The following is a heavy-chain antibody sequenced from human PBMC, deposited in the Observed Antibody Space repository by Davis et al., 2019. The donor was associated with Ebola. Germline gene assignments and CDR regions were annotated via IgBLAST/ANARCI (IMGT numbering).Heavy chain of an antibody. J-gene: IGHJ4*02. Sequence: GESLKISCAASGFTFSSYGMHWVRQAPGKGLEWVAVISYDGSNKYYADSVKGRFTISRDNSKNTLYLQMNSLRAEDTAVYYCAKAPDYRASHWGQGTLVTVSS. CDR2: ISYDGSNK. D-gene: IGHD4-11*01. V-gene: IGHV3-30*18. CDR1: GFTFSSYG. CDR3: AKAPDYRASH.